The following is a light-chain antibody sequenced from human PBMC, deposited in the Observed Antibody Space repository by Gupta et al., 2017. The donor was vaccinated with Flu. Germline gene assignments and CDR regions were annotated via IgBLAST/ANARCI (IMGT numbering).Light chain of an antibody. CDR2: LTS. CDR1: KITRR. Sequence: SPSEVYASVGDRGISPWRESKITRRLAWYQQQPGKAPKLLIYLTSRVESGVPSRFSGSGSGTDFTLTISGRQPEDFATYYCQQANNLPFTFGRGTMVEIK. V-gene: IGKV1-12*02. J-gene: IGKJ4*01. CDR3: QQANNLPFT.